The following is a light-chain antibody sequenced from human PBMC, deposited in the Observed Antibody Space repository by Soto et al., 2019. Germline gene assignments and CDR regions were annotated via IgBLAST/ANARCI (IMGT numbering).Light chain of an antibody. Sequence: DIQKTQSPSTLSASVGDRVTITCRASQSISSWLAWYQQKPGKAPKLLIYDASSLESGVPSRFSGSGSGTEFTLTISSLQPDDFATYYCQQYNSYPYTFGQGTKLEIK. CDR2: DAS. V-gene: IGKV1-5*01. CDR1: QSISSW. CDR3: QQYNSYPYT. J-gene: IGKJ2*01.